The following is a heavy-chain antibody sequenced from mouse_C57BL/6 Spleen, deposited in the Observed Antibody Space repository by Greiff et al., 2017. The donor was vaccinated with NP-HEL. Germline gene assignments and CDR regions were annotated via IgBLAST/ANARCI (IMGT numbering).Heavy chain of an antibody. V-gene: IGHV1-82*01. J-gene: IGHJ2*01. CDR3: AREGDYGNFDY. Sequence: VQRVESGPELVKPGASVKISCKASGYAFSSSWMNWVKQRPGKGLEWIGRIYPGDGDTNYNGKFKGKATLTADKSSSTAYMQLSSLTSEDSAVYFCAREGDYGNFDYWGQGTTLTVSS. CDR2: IYPGDGDT. CDR1: GYAFSSSW. D-gene: IGHD2-1*01.